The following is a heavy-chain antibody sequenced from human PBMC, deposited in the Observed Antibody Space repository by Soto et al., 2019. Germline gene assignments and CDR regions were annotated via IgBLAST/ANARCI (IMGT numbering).Heavy chain of an antibody. D-gene: IGHD1-1*01. CDR1: GFTFNNYG. J-gene: IGHJ6*02. V-gene: IGHV3-33*08. Sequence: GGSLRLSCAASGFTFNNYGMHWVRQAPGKGLEWVVVIWYDGSNKYYADSVKGRFTISRDNSKNTLYLQMNSLRAEDTAVYYCARGDWNYFHYGMDVWGQGTTVTVSS. CDR3: ARGDWNYFHYGMDV. CDR2: IWYDGSNK.